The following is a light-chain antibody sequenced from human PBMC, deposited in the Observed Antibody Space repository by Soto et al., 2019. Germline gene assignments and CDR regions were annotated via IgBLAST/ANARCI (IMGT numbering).Light chain of an antibody. Sequence: SVLTQPPSASGTPGQRVTISCSGSSSNIGRNTVNWYQQLPGTAPKLLIYSNDQRPAGVPDRFSGSKSGTSASLAISGLRSEDEADYFCSTWDHSLNGLVFGGGTKLTVL. CDR1: SSNIGRNT. V-gene: IGLV1-44*01. CDR3: STWDHSLNGLV. CDR2: SND. J-gene: IGLJ2*01.